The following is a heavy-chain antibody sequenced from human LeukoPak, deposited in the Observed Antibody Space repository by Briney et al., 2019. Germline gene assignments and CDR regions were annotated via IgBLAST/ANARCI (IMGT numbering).Heavy chain of an antibody. D-gene: IGHD5-24*01. CDR2: IWYDGSNK. V-gene: IGHV3-33*06. CDR3: AKRAMRDFDAFDI. J-gene: IGHJ3*02. CDR1: GFTFSSYG. Sequence: PGGSLRLSXAASGFTFSSYGMHWVRQAPGKGLEWVAVIWYDGSNKYYADSVKGRFTISTDNSKNTLYLQMNSLRAEDTAVYYCAKRAMRDFDAFDIWGQGTMVTVSS.